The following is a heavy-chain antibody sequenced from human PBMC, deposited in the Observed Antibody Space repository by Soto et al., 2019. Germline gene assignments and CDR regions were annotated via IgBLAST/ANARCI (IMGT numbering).Heavy chain of an antibody. CDR3: ARGSNVMATLGYEVDY. CDR2: MNPNSGNT. D-gene: IGHD2-8*01. Sequence: ASVKVSCKASGYTFTSYDINWVRQATGQGLEWMGWMNPNSGNTDYTQKFQGRVTMTRDTSINTAYLELSGLRSEDTAVYYCARGSNVMATLGYEVDYWGQGTLVTVSS. J-gene: IGHJ4*02. V-gene: IGHV1-8*01. CDR1: GYTFTSYD.